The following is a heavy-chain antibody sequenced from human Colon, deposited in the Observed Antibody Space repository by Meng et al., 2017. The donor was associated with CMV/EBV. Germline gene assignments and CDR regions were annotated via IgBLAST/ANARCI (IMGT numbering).Heavy chain of an antibody. Sequence: SETLSLTCTVSGGSISNYYWSWIRQPPGKGLEWIGYIYYIGNTNYNPSLKSRVTISVDPSKNQFSLKLSSVTAADTAVYYCARDTVVHSPCYYYGVDVWGPGTTVTVSS. CDR2: IYYIGNT. CDR3: ARDTVVHSPCYYYGVDV. V-gene: IGHV4-59*01. J-gene: IGHJ6*02. D-gene: IGHD4-17*01. CDR1: GGSISNYY.